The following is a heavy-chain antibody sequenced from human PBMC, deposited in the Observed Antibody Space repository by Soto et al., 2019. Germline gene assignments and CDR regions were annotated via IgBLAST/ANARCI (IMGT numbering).Heavy chain of an antibody. CDR1: GGSISSYY. V-gene: IGHV4-59*08. J-gene: IGHJ4*02. Sequence: SETLSLTCTVSGGSISSYYWSWIRQPPGKGLEWIGYIYYSGSTNYNPSLKSRVTISVDTSKNQFSLKLSSVTAADTAVYYCARRVAAAGLTRKGPYYFDYWGQGTLVTVSS. CDR2: IYYSGST. D-gene: IGHD6-13*01. CDR3: ARRVAAAGLTRKGPYYFDY.